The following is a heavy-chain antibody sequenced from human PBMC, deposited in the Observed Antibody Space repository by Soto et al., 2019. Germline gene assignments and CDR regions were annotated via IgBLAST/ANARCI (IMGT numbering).Heavy chain of an antibody. V-gene: IGHV1-2*02. D-gene: IGHD6-13*01. CDR3: ARSQPGSSSWYYYGMDV. J-gene: IGHJ6*02. Sequence: EASVKVSCKASGYTFTGYYMHWVRQAPGQGLEWMGWINPNSGGTNYAQKFQGRVTMTRDTSISTAYMELSRLRSDDTAVYYCARSQPGSSSWYYYGMDVWGQGTTVTVSS. CDR2: INPNSGGT. CDR1: GYTFTGYY.